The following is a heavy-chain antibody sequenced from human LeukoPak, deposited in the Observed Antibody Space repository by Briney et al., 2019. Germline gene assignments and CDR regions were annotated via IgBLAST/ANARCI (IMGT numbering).Heavy chain of an antibody. Sequence: GGSLRLSCAASGFTFSSYSMNWVRQAPGKGLEWVPYISSSSSTIYYADSVKGRFTISRVNAKNSLYLQMNSLRAEDTAVYYCARGIQDSSSWPIDYWGQGTLVTVSS. J-gene: IGHJ4*02. CDR2: ISSSSSTI. CDR3: ARGIQDSSSWPIDY. CDR1: GFTFSSYS. D-gene: IGHD6-13*01. V-gene: IGHV3-48*01.